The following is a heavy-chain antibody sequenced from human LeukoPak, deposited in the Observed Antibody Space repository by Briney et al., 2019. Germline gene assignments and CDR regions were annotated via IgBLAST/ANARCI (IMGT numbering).Heavy chain of an antibody. D-gene: IGHD6-13*01. Sequence: GGSLRLSCAASGFTFSSFWMSWVRQAPGKGLEWVANIKQDGSEKYYVDSVKGRFTISRDNAKNSLYLQMNSLRAEDTALYYCAKDKSPGSRWSFDYWGQGTLVTVSS. CDR3: AKDKSPGSRWSFDY. J-gene: IGHJ4*02. V-gene: IGHV3-7*03. CDR1: GFTFSSFW. CDR2: IKQDGSEK.